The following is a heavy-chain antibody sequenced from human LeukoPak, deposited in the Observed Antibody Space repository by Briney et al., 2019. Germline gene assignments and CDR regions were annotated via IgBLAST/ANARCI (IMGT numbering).Heavy chain of an antibody. CDR3: ARALVGAPSAFDI. D-gene: IGHD1-26*01. Sequence: ASVKVSCKASGYTFTSYAMHWVRQAPGQRLEWMGWINAGNGNTKYSQKFQGRVTITRDTSASTAYMELSSLRSEDTAVYYCARALVGAPSAFDIWGQGTMVTVSS. V-gene: IGHV1-3*01. CDR2: INAGNGNT. CDR1: GYTFTSYA. J-gene: IGHJ3*02.